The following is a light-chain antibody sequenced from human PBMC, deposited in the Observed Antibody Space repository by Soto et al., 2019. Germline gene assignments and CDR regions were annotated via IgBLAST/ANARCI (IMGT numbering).Light chain of an antibody. J-gene: IGLJ2*01. CDR2: EVR. CDR3: SSYTRTSTVV. V-gene: IGLV2-14*01. CDR1: SSDVGGYNY. Sequence: QSALTQPASVSGSPGQSITISCAGTSSDVGGYNYVSWYQQYPGKAPKLMIYEVRNRPSGVSNRFSGSKSGNTASLTISGLQAEDEADYYCSSYTRTSTVVFGGGTKLTVL.